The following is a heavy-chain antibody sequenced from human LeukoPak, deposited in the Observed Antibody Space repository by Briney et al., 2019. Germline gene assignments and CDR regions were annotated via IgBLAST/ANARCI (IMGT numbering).Heavy chain of an antibody. V-gene: IGHV4-34*01. Sequence: SETLSLTCAVYGGSFSGYYWSWIRQPPGKGLEWIGEIDHIGRTTYNPSLKSRVTISVDTSKNQFSLRLTSVTASDTAVYYCARPVRCSATTCTGPFDYWGQGTLVTVSS. D-gene: IGHD6-19*01. J-gene: IGHJ4*02. CDR1: GGSFSGYY. CDR2: IDHIGRT. CDR3: ARPVRCSATTCTGPFDY.